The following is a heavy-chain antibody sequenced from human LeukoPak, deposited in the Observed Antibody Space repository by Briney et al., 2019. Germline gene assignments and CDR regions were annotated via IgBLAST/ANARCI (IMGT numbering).Heavy chain of an antibody. D-gene: IGHD3-9*01. CDR2: ISSSSSTI. CDR3: AIRTLIGWLDY. Sequence: GGSLRLSCAASGFTFSSYSMNWVRQAPGKGLEWVSYISSSSSTIYYADSVKGRFTISRDNAKNSLYLQMNSLRAEDTAVYYCAIRTLIGWLDYWGQGTLVPVSS. J-gene: IGHJ4*02. V-gene: IGHV3-48*01. CDR1: GFTFSSYS.